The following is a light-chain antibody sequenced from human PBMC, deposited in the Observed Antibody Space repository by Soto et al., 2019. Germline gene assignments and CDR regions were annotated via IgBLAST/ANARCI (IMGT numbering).Light chain of an antibody. V-gene: IGLV2-11*01. CDR3: GSYAGSYIDV. Sequence: QSVLTQPRSVSGSPGQSVTISCTGTSSDVGAYNYVSWYQQHPDKAPKLMIYDVSKRPSGVPDRFSGSKSGNTASLTISGLQAEDEADYYCGSYAGSYIDVLGPGTKLTVL. CDR2: DVS. CDR1: SSDVGAYNY. J-gene: IGLJ1*01.